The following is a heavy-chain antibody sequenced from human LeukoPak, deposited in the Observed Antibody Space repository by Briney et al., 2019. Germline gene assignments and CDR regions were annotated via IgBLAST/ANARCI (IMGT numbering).Heavy chain of an antibody. CDR3: ARDQGIRWSIDWFDP. V-gene: IGHV1-2*02. CDR2: INPISGGT. Sequence: ASVKVSCKASGYSFSGYYIHWARQAPGQGLEWMGWINPISGGTNYARNFQARVTMTRDMSITTAYMELSSLTSDDTAMYYCARDQGIRWSIDWFDPWGQGTLVIVSS. CDR1: GYSFSGYY. J-gene: IGHJ5*02. D-gene: IGHD4-23*01.